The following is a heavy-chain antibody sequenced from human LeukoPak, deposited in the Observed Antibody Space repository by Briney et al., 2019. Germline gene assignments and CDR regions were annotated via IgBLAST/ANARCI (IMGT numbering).Heavy chain of an antibody. CDR3: ARDLAFSRLDY. D-gene: IGHD2/OR15-2a*01. CDR2: INPDGIKR. CDR1: GFTFDNAW. Sequence: PGGSLRLSCRASGFTFDNAWMDWVRQAPGKGLEWVASINPDGIKRYSADSVKGRFTISRDNARNSLYLQMDSLRVEDTAFYYCARDLAFSRLDYWGQGVLVTVSS. V-gene: IGHV3-7*01. J-gene: IGHJ4*02.